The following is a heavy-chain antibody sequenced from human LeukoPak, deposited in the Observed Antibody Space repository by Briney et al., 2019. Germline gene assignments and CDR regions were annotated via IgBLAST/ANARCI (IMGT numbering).Heavy chain of an antibody. CDR1: GGSISSYY. V-gene: IGHV4-59*08. CDR2: IYYSGST. D-gene: IGHD3-22*01. CDR3: ARHPYRSDSSGYYYPPEYFQH. Sequence: SETLSLTCTVSGGSISSYYWSWIRQPPGKGLEWIGYIYYSGSTNYNPSLKSRVTISVDTSKNQFSLKLSSVTAADTAVYYCARHPYRSDSSGYYYPPEYFQHWGQGTLVTVSS. J-gene: IGHJ1*01.